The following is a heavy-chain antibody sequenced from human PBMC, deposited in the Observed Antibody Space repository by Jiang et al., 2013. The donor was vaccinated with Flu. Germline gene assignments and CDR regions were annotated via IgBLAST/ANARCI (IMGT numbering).Heavy chain of an antibody. V-gene: IGHV3-33*05. CDR3: ARDGGGRRYSSSTLSFHSYYCGVDV. CDR2: ISYDGSNK. Sequence: LEWVAVISYDGSNKYYADSVKGRFTISRDNSKNTLFLQMNSLRAEDTAVYYCARDGGGRRYSSSTLSFHSYYCGVDVWGQGTTVTVSS. D-gene: IGHD6-6*01. J-gene: IGHJ6*02.